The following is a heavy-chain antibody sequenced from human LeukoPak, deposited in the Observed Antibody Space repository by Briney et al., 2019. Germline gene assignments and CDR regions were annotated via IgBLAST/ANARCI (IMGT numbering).Heavy chain of an antibody. CDR1: GYTFTSYG. D-gene: IGHD2-2*01. CDR2: ISADNGNT. V-gene: IGHV1-18*01. CDR3: ARAYCSSTSCYVHTNWFDP. J-gene: IGHJ5*02. Sequence: ASVKVSCKASGYTFTSYGISWVQQAPGQGLEWMGWISADNGNTNYAQKLQGRVTMTTDTSTSTAYMELRSLRSDDTAVYYCARAYCSSTSCYVHTNWFDPWGQGTLVTVSS.